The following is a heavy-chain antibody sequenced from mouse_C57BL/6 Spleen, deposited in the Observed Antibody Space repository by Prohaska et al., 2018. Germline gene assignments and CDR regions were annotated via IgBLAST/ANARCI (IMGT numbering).Heavy chain of an antibody. V-gene: IGHV1-81*01. CDR2: IYHRSGNT. J-gene: IGHJ3*01. CDR1: TFTSYG. D-gene: IGHD2-2*01. Sequence: TFTSYGISWVKQRTGKGIEWIGEIYHRSGNTYYKEKVKGKDTLTADKASSTAYMELRSLTSEDSAVYFCASWGYPWFAYWGQGTLVTVSA. CDR3: ASWGYPWFAY.